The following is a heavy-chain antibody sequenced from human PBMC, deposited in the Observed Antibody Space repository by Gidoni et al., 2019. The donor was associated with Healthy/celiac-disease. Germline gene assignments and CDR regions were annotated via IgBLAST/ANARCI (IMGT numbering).Heavy chain of an antibody. V-gene: IGHV3-48*02. J-gene: IGHJ4*02. D-gene: IGHD3-10*01. CDR1: GFTFSSYS. CDR3: ARDPPLPAKAFGNPSFDY. CDR2: ISSSSSTI. Sequence: EVQLVESGGGLVQPGGSLRLSCAASGFTFSSYSMNWVRQAPGKGLEWVSYISSSSSTIYYADSVKGRFTISRDNAKNSLYLQMNSLRDEDTAVYYCARDPPLPAKAFGNPSFDYWGQGTLVTVSS.